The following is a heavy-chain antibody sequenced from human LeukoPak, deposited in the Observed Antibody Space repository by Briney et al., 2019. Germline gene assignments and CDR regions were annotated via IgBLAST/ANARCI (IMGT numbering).Heavy chain of an antibody. Sequence: SETLSLTCAVYGGSFSAYYWSWIRQPPGKGLEWIGEINHSGSTNYNPSLKSRVTISVDTSKNQFSLKLSFVTAADTAVYYCARKGYSYGYFNYWGQGTLVTVSS. J-gene: IGHJ4*02. CDR1: GGSFSAYY. V-gene: IGHV4-34*01. CDR3: ARKGYSYGYFNY. CDR2: INHSGST. D-gene: IGHD5-18*01.